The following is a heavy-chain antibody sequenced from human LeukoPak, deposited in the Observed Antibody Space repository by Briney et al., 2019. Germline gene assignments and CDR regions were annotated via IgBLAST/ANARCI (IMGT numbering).Heavy chain of an antibody. CDR1: GGSISSYY. Sequence: SETLSLTCTVSGGSISSYYWSWIRQPAGKGLEWIGRIYTSGSTNYNPSLKSRVTMSVDTPKNQFSLKLSSVTAADTAVYYCARVLGGSPLEWFSFDYWGQGTLVTVSS. CDR3: ARVLGGSPLEWFSFDY. J-gene: IGHJ4*02. V-gene: IGHV4-4*07. D-gene: IGHD3-3*01. CDR2: IYTSGST.